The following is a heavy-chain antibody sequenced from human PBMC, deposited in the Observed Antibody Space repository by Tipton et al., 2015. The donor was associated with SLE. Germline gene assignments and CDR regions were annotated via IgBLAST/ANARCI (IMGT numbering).Heavy chain of an antibody. CDR2: IFYSGIT. Sequence: TLSLTCSVSGGSISSGSYYWGWIRQPPGKGREWIGRIFYSGITYYSPSLKSRVTISIHTSKNQFSLNLSSVTAADTAVYYCARSGFYSDFDSWGQGTRVTVSS. D-gene: IGHD3-22*01. CDR3: ARSGFYSDFDS. J-gene: IGHJ4*02. V-gene: IGHV4-39*01. CDR1: GGSISSGSYY.